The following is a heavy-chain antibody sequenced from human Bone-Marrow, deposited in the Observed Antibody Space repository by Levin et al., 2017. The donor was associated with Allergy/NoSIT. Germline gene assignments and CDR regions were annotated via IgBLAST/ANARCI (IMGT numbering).Heavy chain of an antibody. D-gene: IGHD2-21*02. CDR1: GFNFNIYA. CDR2: ISFDGSKE. CDR3: ASAGDWAAVCGGDCYRAVGGYFDC. Sequence: PGGSLRLSCSASGFNFNIYAMHWVRQAPGKGLEWVAIISFDGSKEYYADSVKGRFTISRDNSKNMVYLQMNSLRPEDTAVYHCASAGDWAAVCGGDCYRAVGGYFDCWGQGTLVTVSS. V-gene: IGHV3-30-3*01. J-gene: IGHJ4*02.